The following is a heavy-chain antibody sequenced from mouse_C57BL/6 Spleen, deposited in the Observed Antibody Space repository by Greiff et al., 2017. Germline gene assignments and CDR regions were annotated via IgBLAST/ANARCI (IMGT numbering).Heavy chain of an antibody. V-gene: IGHV1-53*01. Sequence: QVQLQQPGTELVKPGASVKLSCKASGYTFTSYWMHWVKQRPGQGLEWIGNINPSNGGTNYNEKFKSKTTLTVDKSTSTAYMQLSSLTAEDSAVYYCASGIPPYAMDYWGQGTSVTVSS. CDR2: INPSNGGT. D-gene: IGHD1-1*01. CDR3: ASGIPPYAMDY. CDR1: GYTFTSYW. J-gene: IGHJ4*01.